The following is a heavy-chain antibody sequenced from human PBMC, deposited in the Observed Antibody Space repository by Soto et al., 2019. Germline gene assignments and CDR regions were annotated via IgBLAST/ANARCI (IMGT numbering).Heavy chain of an antibody. CDR2: ISYDGSNK. Sequence: PGGSLRLSCAASGFTFSSYAMHWVRQAPGKGLEWVAVISYDGSNKYYADSVKGRFTISRDNSKNTLYLQMNSLRAEDTAVYYCARGETTVDYYYGMDVWGQGTTVTVSS. J-gene: IGHJ6*02. V-gene: IGHV3-30-3*01. CDR3: ARGETTVDYYYGMDV. CDR1: GFTFSSYA. D-gene: IGHD4-4*01.